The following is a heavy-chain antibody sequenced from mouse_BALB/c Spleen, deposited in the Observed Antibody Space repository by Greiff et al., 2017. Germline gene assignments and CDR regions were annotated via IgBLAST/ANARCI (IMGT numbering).Heavy chain of an antibody. Sequence: EVHLVESGGGLVKPGGSLKLSCAASGFTFSSYAMSWVRQTPEKRLEWVASISIGGSTYYPDSVKGRFTISRDNARNILYLQMSSLRSEDTAMYYCARKPLSTMITTGYAMDYWGQGTSVTVSS. CDR3: ARKPLSTMITTGYAMDY. D-gene: IGHD2-4*01. CDR2: ISIGGST. CDR1: GFTFSSYA. V-gene: IGHV5-6-5*01. J-gene: IGHJ4*01.